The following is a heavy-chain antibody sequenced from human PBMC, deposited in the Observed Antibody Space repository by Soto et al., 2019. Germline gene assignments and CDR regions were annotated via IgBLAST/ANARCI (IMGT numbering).Heavy chain of an antibody. CDR3: ARDEGGAMGYYYYYMDV. V-gene: IGHV3-48*01. CDR1: GFTFSSYS. Sequence: GGSLRLSCAASGFTFSSYSMNWVRQAPGKGLEGVSYISSSSSTIYYADSVKGRFTISRDNAKNSLYLQMNSLRAEDTAVYYCARDEGGAMGYYYYYMDVWGKGTTVTVSS. CDR2: ISSSSSTI. J-gene: IGHJ6*03. D-gene: IGHD2-2*01.